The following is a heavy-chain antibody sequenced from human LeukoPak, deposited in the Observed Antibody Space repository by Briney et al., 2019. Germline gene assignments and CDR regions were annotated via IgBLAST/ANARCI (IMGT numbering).Heavy chain of an antibody. CDR1: GFTFSRYS. CDR3: AREFEGSASGAGY. J-gene: IGHJ4*02. D-gene: IGHD3-16*01. V-gene: IGHV3-21*01. CDR2: MSVSSGLI. Sequence: GGSLRLSCAASGFTFSRYSMNWVRQAPGKGLEWVSSMSVSSGLIYCADLVKGRFTVSRDNAKNSLYLQMNSQRADDTAVYYCAREFEGSASGAGYWGRGTLVTVSS.